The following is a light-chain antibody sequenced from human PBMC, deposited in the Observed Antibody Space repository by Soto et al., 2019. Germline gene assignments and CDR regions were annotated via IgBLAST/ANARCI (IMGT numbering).Light chain of an antibody. V-gene: IGLV2-14*01. CDR2: EVS. Sequence: QSALTQPASASGSPGQSITISCTGTSSDVGGYNYVSWYQQHPGKAPKLMIYEVSNRPSGVSNRFSGSKSGNTASLTISGLQAEDEAAYYCSSYTSSSTLYVFGTGTKLTVL. J-gene: IGLJ1*01. CDR3: SSYTSSSTLYV. CDR1: SSDVGGYNY.